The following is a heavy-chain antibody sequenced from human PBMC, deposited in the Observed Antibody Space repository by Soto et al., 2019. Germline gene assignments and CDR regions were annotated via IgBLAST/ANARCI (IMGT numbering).Heavy chain of an antibody. CDR2: IKQDGSEK. CDR1: GFTFSSYW. Sequence: GGSLRLSCAASGFTFSSYWMSWVRQAPGKGLEWVANIKQDGSEKYYVDSVKGRFTISRDNAKNSLYLQMNSLRAEDTAVYDCARDSLYYDFWSGPTDFDYWGQGTLVTVS. D-gene: IGHD3-3*01. V-gene: IGHV3-7*01. J-gene: IGHJ4*02. CDR3: ARDSLYYDFWSGPTDFDY.